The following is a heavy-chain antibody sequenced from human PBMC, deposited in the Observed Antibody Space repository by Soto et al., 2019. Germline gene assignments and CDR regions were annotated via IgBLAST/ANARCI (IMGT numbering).Heavy chain of an antibody. CDR1: GFTFSSYD. Sequence: EVLLVESGGGLVQPGGSLRLSCAASGFTFSSYDMHWVRQATGKGLEWVSGIGTAGDTYYVGSVKGRFTISRENAKNSLYLQMNSPRAEDTAVYYCARVKSSGWYYFDYWGQGTLVTVSS. D-gene: IGHD6-19*01. CDR3: ARVKSSGWYYFDY. V-gene: IGHV3-13*01. J-gene: IGHJ4*02. CDR2: IGTAGDT.